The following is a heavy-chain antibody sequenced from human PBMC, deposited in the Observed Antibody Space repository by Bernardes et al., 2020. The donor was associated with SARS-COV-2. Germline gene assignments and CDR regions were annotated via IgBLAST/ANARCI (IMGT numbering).Heavy chain of an antibody. Sequence: GASLKISCQASGYTFSDYWIAWVRPIPGKGLEWLGIIYPGDSDTRYSPPFQGQVTISADKSISTAYVNWSRLKASDTAMYYCARLGTLGVPGERTNYGMDVWGQGTTVTVSS. D-gene: IGHD7-27*01. CDR1: GYTFSDYW. V-gene: IGHV5-51*01. CDR2: IYPGDSDT. CDR3: ARLGTLGVPGERTNYGMDV. J-gene: IGHJ6*02.